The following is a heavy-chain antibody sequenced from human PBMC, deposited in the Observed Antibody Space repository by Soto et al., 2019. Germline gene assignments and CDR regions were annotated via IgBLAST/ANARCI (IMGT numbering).Heavy chain of an antibody. V-gene: IGHV4-59*08. CDR1: GGSISSYY. Sequence: QVQLQESGPGLVKPSETLSLTCTVSGGSISSYYWSWIRQPPGKGLEWIGYIYYSGSTNYNPSLKCRVTISVDTSKNQFSLKLSSVTAADTAVYYCARQGPYGMDVWGQGTTVTVSS. CDR2: IYYSGST. CDR3: ARQGPYGMDV. J-gene: IGHJ6*02.